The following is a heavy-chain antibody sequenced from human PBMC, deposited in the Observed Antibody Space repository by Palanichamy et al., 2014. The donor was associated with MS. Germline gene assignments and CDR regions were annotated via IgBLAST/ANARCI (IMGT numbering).Heavy chain of an antibody. CDR1: GFTFSSYA. J-gene: IGHJ5*02. Sequence: EVQLLESGGGLVQPGGSLRLSCAASGFTFSSYAMSWVRQAPGKGLEWVSTISGSGGSTYYAESVKGRFALSRDNSKNTLFLQLNSLRAEDTATYYCAKDGYSSSLNWFDPWGQGTLVTVSS. CDR2: ISGSGGST. CDR3: AKDGYSSSLNWFDP. V-gene: IGHV3-23*01. D-gene: IGHD6-13*01.